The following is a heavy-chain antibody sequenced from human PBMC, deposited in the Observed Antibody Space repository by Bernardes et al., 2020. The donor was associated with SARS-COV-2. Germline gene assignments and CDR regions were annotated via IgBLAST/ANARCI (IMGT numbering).Heavy chain of an antibody. Sequence: GGSLRLSCAASGFTFSSSGMSWVRQAPGKGLEWVSAISDDGGITKYADSVKGRFTISRDTSKNTLYLRMNSLRAEDTAVYYCARRAEEISGDVHRYFDYWGQGPMVTVSS. D-gene: IGHD2-15*01. J-gene: IGHJ4*02. V-gene: IGHV3-23*01. CDR3: ARRAEEISGDVHRYFDY. CDR2: ISDDGGIT. CDR1: GFTFSSSG.